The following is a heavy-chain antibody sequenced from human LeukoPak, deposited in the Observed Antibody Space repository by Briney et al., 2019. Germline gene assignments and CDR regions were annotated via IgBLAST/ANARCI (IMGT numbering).Heavy chain of an antibody. CDR1: GYSFTSYW. Sequence: GESLKISCKGSGYSFTSYWIGWVCQMPGKGLEWMGIIYPGDSDTRYSPSFQGQVIISADKSISTAYLQWSSLKASDTAMYYCARSRMTTVTTGAFDIWGQGTMVTVSS. CDR2: IYPGDSDT. J-gene: IGHJ3*02. D-gene: IGHD4-17*01. V-gene: IGHV5-51*01. CDR3: ARSRMTTVTTGAFDI.